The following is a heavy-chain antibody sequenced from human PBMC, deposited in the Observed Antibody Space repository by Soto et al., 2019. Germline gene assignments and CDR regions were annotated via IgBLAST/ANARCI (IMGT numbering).Heavy chain of an antibody. CDR3: ARVAHGDYGFESGAFDI. J-gene: IGHJ3*02. Sequence: QVQLVQSGAEVKKPGSSVKVSCKASGGTFSSYAISWVRQAPGQGLEWMGGIIPIFGTANYAQKFQGRVTITADESTSTAYMELSSLRSEDTAVYYCARVAHGDYGFESGAFDIWGQGTMVTVSS. CDR2: IIPIFGTA. D-gene: IGHD4-17*01. V-gene: IGHV1-69*01. CDR1: GGTFSSYA.